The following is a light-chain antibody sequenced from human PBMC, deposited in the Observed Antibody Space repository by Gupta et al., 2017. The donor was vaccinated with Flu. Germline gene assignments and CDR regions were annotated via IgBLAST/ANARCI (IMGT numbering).Light chain of an antibody. CDR2: GVS. Sequence: DIQMTQSPSSLSASVGDRVTIICRASQTISTYLNWYQWKPGEAPKLLIRGVSSLQRGVPSRFSGSGSGRDFTLTISSLYPDDFATYYCHQTFTTPHTFGGGTRV. V-gene: IGKV1-39*01. CDR3: HQTFTTPHT. CDR1: QTISTY. J-gene: IGKJ4*01.